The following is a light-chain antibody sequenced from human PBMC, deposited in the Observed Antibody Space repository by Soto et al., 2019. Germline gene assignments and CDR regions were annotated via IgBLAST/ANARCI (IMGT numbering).Light chain of an antibody. Sequence: DIVMTQSPDSLAVSLGERAAINCKSSQSVLYSSNNLNYLAWYQQKPGQPPKLLIYWASTRESGVPDRFSGRRSRTDFPLTITRPQAEDVAVYYCQQYYTTPAITFGQGTRLEIK. J-gene: IGKJ5*01. V-gene: IGKV4-1*01. CDR1: QSVLYSSNNLNY. CDR3: QQYYTTPAIT. CDR2: WAS.